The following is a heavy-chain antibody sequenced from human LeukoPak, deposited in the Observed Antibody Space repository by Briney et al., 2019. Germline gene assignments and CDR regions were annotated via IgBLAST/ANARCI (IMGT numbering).Heavy chain of an antibody. V-gene: IGHV4-59*02. J-gene: IGHJ6*03. CDR3: ARGLAPGWGYYHYYMDV. CDR2: IYYSGST. D-gene: IGHD6-19*01. CDR1: GDSASNYY. Sequence: SETLSLTCTVSGDSASNYYWSWIRQPPGKGLEWIGYIYYSGSTNYNPSLKSRVTISVDTSKNQFSLKLSSVTAADTAVYYCARGLAPGWGYYHYYMDVWGKGTTVTISS.